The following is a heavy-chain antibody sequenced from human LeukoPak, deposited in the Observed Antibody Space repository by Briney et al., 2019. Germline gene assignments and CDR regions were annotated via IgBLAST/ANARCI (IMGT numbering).Heavy chain of an antibody. D-gene: IGHD6-6*01. Sequence: SETLSPTCTVSGDSISSYYWSWIRQPPGKGLEWIGYIYTSGGTSYIPSLKGRVTISIDTSKNQFSLKLSSVTAADSAVYYCARLTRLSTSPDRYYLDYWGQGTLVTVSS. CDR1: GDSISSYY. J-gene: IGHJ4*02. V-gene: IGHV4-4*09. CDR3: ARLTRLSTSPDRYYLDY. CDR2: IYTSGGT.